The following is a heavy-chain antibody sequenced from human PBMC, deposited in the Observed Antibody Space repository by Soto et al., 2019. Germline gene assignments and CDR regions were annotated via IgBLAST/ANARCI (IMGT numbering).Heavy chain of an antibody. J-gene: IGHJ4*01. CDR1: GFTFSSYA. CDR2: ITSSGGST. V-gene: IGHV3-23*01. Sequence: LRLSCAASGFTFSSYAMNWVRQAPGKGLEWVSAITSSGGSTYYADSVKGRFSISRDNSKNTLYLQMNNLRAEDTAVYYCGKAPISLDGSGYYFASFDYWGHGTRVTVS. CDR3: GKAPISLDGSGYYFASFDY. D-gene: IGHD3-22*01.